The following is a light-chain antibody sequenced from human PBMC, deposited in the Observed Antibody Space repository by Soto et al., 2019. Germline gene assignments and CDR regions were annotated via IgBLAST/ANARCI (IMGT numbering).Light chain of an antibody. J-gene: IGKJ4*01. Sequence: EIVLTQSPGTLSLSPGERATLSCRASQNVGRNYLAWYQQKPGHTPRLLLYHASNTATGVPDRFSGSGSGTDFTLTISRLEPEDFAVYYCQQYAASPLPFGGGAKVEIK. CDR1: QNVGRNY. CDR2: HAS. V-gene: IGKV3-20*01. CDR3: QQYAASPLP.